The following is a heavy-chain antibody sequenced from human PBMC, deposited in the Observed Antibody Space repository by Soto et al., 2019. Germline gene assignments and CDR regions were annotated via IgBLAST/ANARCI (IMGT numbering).Heavy chain of an antibody. Sequence: QVQLVQSGAEVTQPGSSVKVSCKASGGTFSSYAISWVRQAPGQGLEWMGGIIPIFGTANYAQTCQGRVTSTADEATSRDYMELSSLRSEDTAVYYCARGEMATINTVFDRWGQGTLVTVSS. V-gene: IGHV1-69*01. CDR2: IIPIFGTA. CDR1: GGTFSSYA. J-gene: IGHJ4*02. CDR3: ARGEMATINTVFDR. D-gene: IGHD5-12*01.